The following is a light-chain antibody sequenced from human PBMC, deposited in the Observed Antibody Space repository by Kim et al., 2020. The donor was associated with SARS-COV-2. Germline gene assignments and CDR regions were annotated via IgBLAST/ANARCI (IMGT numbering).Light chain of an antibody. CDR2: TND. J-gene: IGLJ2*01. Sequence: ELTQPPSASGTPGQRVTISCSGSGSNIGRNHVYWYQQFPGAAPKLIIYTNDQRPLGVPDRFSGSKSGTSASLTISGLRSEDEADYHCATWDDSLSGAVFGGGTKVTVL. CDR3: ATWDDSLSGAV. V-gene: IGLV1-47*02. CDR1: GSNIGRNH.